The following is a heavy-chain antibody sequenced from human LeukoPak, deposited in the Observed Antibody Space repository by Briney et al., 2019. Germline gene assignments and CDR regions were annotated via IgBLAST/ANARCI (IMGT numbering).Heavy chain of an antibody. J-gene: IGHJ4*02. V-gene: IGHV4-39*01. CDR3: ARLAYGSTY. CDR2: IYYSGST. Sequence: KASETLSLTCAVSGGSISSNSYYWGWIRQPPGKGLEWIGSIYYSGSTYYNPSLKSRVTISVDTSKNQFSLNLSSVTAADTAIYYCARLAYGSTYWGQGTLVTVSS. CDR1: GGSISSNSYY. D-gene: IGHD3-10*01.